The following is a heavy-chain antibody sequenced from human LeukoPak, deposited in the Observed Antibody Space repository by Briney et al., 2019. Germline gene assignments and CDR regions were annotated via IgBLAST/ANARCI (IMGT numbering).Heavy chain of an antibody. CDR1: GGSISSSGYY. CDR3: AREGGYSSSYSWFDP. D-gene: IGHD6-6*01. J-gene: IGHJ5*02. Sequence: SETLSLTCTVSGGSISSSGYYWGWIRQPPGKGLEWIGSIYYSGSTYYNPSLKSRVTISVDTSKNQFSLKLSSVTAADTAVYYCAREGGYSSSYSWFDPWGQGTLVTVSS. CDR2: IYYSGST. V-gene: IGHV4-39*07.